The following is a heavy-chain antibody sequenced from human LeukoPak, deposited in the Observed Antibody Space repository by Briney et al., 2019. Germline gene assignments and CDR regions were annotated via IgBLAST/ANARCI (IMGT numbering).Heavy chain of an antibody. D-gene: IGHD6-19*01. Sequence: SETLSLTCAVSGGSISSHYWSWLRQPPGEGLEWIAYIHYTGRTNYNPSLKGRVTISVDTSNSQFSLNLNSVTAADTAVYYCARGAGWYEYWGQGTLVTVSS. CDR3: ARGAGWYEY. J-gene: IGHJ4*02. V-gene: IGHV4-59*11. CDR2: IHYTGRT. CDR1: GGSISSHY.